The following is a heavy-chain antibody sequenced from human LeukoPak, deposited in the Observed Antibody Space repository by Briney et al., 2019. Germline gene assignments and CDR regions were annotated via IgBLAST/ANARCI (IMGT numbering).Heavy chain of an antibody. CDR3: AKDLLFPRFGSES. CDR1: GFTFNKFA. V-gene: IGHV3-23*01. D-gene: IGHD3-10*01. CDR2: ISINGDGT. J-gene: IGHJ5*02. Sequence: GGPLRLSCAASGFTFNKFALSWVRQAPGKGLEWVSAISINGDGTYYADSVRGRFTISRDNSKNTLYLQMNSLKTEDTAVYYCAKDLLFPRFGSESWGQGTLVTVSS.